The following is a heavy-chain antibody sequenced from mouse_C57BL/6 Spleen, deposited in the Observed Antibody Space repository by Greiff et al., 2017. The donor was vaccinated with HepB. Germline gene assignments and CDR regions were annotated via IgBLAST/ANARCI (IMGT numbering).Heavy chain of an antibody. CDR2: IYPGDGDT. CDR1: GYAFSSSW. CDR3: ARSRATAQVYYLDY. Sequence: VQLQQSGPELVKPGASVKISCKASGYAFSSSWMNWVKQRPGKGLEWIGRIYPGDGDTNYNGKFKGKATLTADKSSSTAYMQLSSLTSEDSAVYFWARSRATAQVYYLDYWGQGTTLTVSS. V-gene: IGHV1-82*01. D-gene: IGHD3-2*02. J-gene: IGHJ2*01.